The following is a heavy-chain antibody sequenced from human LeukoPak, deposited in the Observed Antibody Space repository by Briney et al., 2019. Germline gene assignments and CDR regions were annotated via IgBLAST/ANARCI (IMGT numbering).Heavy chain of an antibody. CDR1: GGSIRNFY. D-gene: IGHD6-13*01. CDR2: IYYSGTT. CDR3: ARGVYIAAAQYGY. V-gene: IGHV4-59*01. J-gene: IGHJ4*02. Sequence: SETLSLTCTVSGGSIRNFYWSWIRQPPGKGLEWIGYIYYSGTTNYNPSLKSRVTISVDTSKNQFSLKLSSVTAADTAVYYCARGVYIAAAQYGYWGQGTLVTVPS.